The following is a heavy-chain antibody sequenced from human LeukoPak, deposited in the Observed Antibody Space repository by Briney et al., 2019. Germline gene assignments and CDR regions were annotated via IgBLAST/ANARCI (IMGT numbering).Heavy chain of an antibody. D-gene: IGHD6-13*01. CDR2: ISYDGSTK. CDR3: AKESGSRSYGAYFPH. V-gene: IGHV3-30*18. J-gene: IGHJ1*01. CDR1: GFXFSSHG. Sequence: GGSLRLSCAASGFXFSSHGMQWVRQAPGKGLEWVAVISYDGSTKYYADSVKGRFTISRDNSKSTLYLQMNSLRDEDTAVYYCAKESGSRSYGAYFPHWGQGTLVTVSS.